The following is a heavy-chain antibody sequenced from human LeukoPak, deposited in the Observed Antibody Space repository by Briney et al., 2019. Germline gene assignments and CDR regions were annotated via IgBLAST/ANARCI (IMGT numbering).Heavy chain of an antibody. Sequence: PETLCLTCTVSGGSISSSSYYWGWIRQPPGKGLEWIGSIYYSGSTYYNPSLKSRVTIPVDTSKNQFSLKLSSVTAADTAVYYCARRDSGSYYSYWGQGTLVTVSS. V-gene: IGHV4-39*01. CDR2: IYYSGST. J-gene: IGHJ4*02. CDR3: ARRDSGSYYSY. D-gene: IGHD1-26*01. CDR1: GGSISSSSYY.